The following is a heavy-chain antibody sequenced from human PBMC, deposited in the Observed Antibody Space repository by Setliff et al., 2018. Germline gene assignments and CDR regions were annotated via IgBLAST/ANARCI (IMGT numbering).Heavy chain of an antibody. V-gene: IGHV5-51*01. CDR2: IYPDDSDT. Sequence: GESLKLSCKASGYNFLDYWIGWVRQMPGKGLEWMGIIYPDDSDTRYSPSVQGPFTISADKSISTAYLQWSSLKASDTAFYYCARRRRFDSGGPRSPWYFDLGGRGTLVTVSS. J-gene: IGHJ2*01. CDR3: ARRRRFDSGGPRSPWYFDL. CDR1: GYNFLDYW. D-gene: IGHD3-22*01.